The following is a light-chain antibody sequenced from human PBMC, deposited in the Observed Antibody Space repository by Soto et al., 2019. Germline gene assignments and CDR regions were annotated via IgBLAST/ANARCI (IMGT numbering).Light chain of an antibody. CDR1: PSLSNNY. CDR2: GAS. J-gene: IGKJ1*01. Sequence: VLTQSPATLSLSPGERATLSCRASPSLSNNYLAWYQTKPGQSPRLLIYGASTRATGIPDRFSGSGSGKDVTLTITRLEPEDFAVYYCQNYGGSLHWGFGTGTKVDI. CDR3: QNYGGSLHWG. V-gene: IGKV3-20*01.